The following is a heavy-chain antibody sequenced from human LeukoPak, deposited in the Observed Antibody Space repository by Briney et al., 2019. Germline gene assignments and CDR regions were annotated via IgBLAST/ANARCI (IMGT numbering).Heavy chain of an antibody. CDR2: IYHSGST. Sequence: PSETLSLTCAVSVGSISSGCYSWSWIRQPPGKGLEWIGYIYHSGSTYYNPSLKSRVTISVDRSKNQFSLKLSSVTAADTAVYYCARVPTYYDILTGYQVDTFDIWGQGTMVTVSS. V-gene: IGHV4-30-2*01. CDR1: VGSISSGCYS. J-gene: IGHJ3*02. CDR3: ARVPTYYDILTGYQVDTFDI. D-gene: IGHD3-9*01.